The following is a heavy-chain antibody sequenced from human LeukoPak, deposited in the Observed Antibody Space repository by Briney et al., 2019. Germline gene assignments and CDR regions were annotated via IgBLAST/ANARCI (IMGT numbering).Heavy chain of an antibody. Sequence: GGSLRLSCAASGFTFSTYGMHWVRQVPGKGLEWVTFIRYDGTYKYYAHSVKGRFRISRDNSNNILYLQMNSLRTEDTAVYYCAKDRCSNGIGGYYYYMEVWGKGTTVTISS. CDR1: GFTFSTYG. V-gene: IGHV3-30*02. J-gene: IGHJ6*03. CDR2: IRYDGTYK. D-gene: IGHD2-8*01. CDR3: AKDRCSNGIGGYYYYMEV.